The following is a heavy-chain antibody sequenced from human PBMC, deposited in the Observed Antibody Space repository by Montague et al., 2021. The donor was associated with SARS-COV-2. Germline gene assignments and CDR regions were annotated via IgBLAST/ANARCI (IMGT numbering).Heavy chain of an antibody. CDR2: IYYSGSP. CDR3: VRRGYLCWYFDL. J-gene: IGHJ2*01. Sequence: SETLSLTCTVSGDSISSGNHYWGWVRQSPGKGLEWIAVIYYSGSPYYTPSLKSRVTISVDTSRNQISLKLNSVTAADTAVFYCVRRGYLCWYFDLWGRGTLVTVS. CDR1: GDSISSGNHY. V-gene: IGHV4-39*01. D-gene: IGHD5-18*01.